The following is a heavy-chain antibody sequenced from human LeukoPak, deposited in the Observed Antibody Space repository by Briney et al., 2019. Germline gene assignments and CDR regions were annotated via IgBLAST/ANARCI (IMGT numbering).Heavy chain of an antibody. J-gene: IGHJ5*02. CDR3: AREVDYYDDHWFDP. D-gene: IGHD3-22*01. CDR1: EYSFTSYW. V-gene: IGHV5-51*01. CDR2: IYPGDSDT. Sequence: GESVKISCKGSEYSFTSYWIGWVRQMPGKGLEWMGIIYPGDSDTRYSPSFQGQVTISADKSISTAYLQWSSLKASDTAMYYCAREVDYYDDHWFDPWGQGTLVTVSS.